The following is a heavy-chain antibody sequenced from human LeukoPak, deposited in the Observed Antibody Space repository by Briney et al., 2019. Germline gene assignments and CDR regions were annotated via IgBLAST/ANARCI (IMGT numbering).Heavy chain of an antibody. V-gene: IGHV5-51*01. CDR1: GYRFTSYW. J-gene: IGHJ4*02. Sequence: GESLKISCKGSGYRFTSYWIGWVRQMPGKGLEWMGIISPADSDIRYSPSFQGQVTISADKSISTAYLQWSSLKASDTAMYYCARLGGYGDYGSYYFDYWGQGTLVTVSS. D-gene: IGHD4-17*01. CDR2: ISPADSDI. CDR3: ARLGGYGDYGSYYFDY.